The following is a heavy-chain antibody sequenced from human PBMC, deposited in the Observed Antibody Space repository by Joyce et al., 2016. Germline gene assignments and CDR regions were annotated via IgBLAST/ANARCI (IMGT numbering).Heavy chain of an antibody. V-gene: IGHV4-39*01. CDR1: GDSGIISSSY. CDR2: LYNTGGS. Sequence: QVQLQESGPGLVKPSETLSLTCTVSGDSGIISSSYWGWIRQSPGKGLEWLGSLYNTGGSYYNPSLQRRLTMSVDTSKNQFSLNLTSVTAADTAIYYCARLWDFSNGYPYYFDYWGRGTLVTVSS. J-gene: IGHJ4*02. D-gene: IGHD3-3*01. CDR3: ARLWDFSNGYPYYFDY.